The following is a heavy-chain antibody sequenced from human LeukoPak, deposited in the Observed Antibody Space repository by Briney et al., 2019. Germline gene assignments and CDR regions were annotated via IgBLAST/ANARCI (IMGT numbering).Heavy chain of an antibody. V-gene: IGHV4-59*01. CDR1: GGSISSYY. Sequence: SETLSLTCTVSGGSISSYYWSWIRQPPGKGLEWIVYIYYSGSTNYNPSLKSRVTISVDTSKNQFSLRLSSVTASDTAVYYCARILCSGGSCYSRYFDYWGQGTLVTVSS. CDR2: IYYSGST. D-gene: IGHD2-15*01. CDR3: ARILCSGGSCYSRYFDY. J-gene: IGHJ4*02.